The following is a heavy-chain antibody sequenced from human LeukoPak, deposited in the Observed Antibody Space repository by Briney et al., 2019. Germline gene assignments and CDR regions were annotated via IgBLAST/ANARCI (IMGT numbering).Heavy chain of an antibody. D-gene: IGHD6-19*01. CDR2: ISAHNGNT. Sequence: ASVKVSCKASGYSFSTYGVSWVRQAPGQGLEWMGWISAHNGNTIYAQSFQGRVTMTTDTSTNTAYMELRSLRSDDTAIFYCARDWAGIEVTGSQFDYWGQGTLVTVSS. CDR1: GYSFSTYG. V-gene: IGHV1-18*01. CDR3: ARDWAGIEVTGSQFDY. J-gene: IGHJ4*02.